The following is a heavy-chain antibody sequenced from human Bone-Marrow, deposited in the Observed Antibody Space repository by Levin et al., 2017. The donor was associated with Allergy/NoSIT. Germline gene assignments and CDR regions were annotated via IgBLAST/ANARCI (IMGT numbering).Heavy chain of an antibody. Sequence: GGSLRLSCTASGFSFRDYSMNWIRQAPGKGLEWVSSFSSASDIFYADSVRGRFTISRDNAKNSVYLEMNSLRAEDTAVYYCARDPYTTAYFDFWGQGTLVTVSS. CDR3: ARDPYTTAYFDF. CDR2: FSSASDI. V-gene: IGHV3-69-1*01. D-gene: IGHD2-2*02. J-gene: IGHJ4*02. CDR1: GFSFRDYS.